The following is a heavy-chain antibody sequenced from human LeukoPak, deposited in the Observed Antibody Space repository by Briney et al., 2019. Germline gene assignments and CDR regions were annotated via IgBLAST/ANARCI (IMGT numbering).Heavy chain of an antibody. D-gene: IGHD2-2*01. J-gene: IGHJ1*01. Sequence: SETLSLXCAVSGYSISSGYYWGWIQQPPGKGLAWIGSIYHSGSTYYNPSLKSRVTISVDTSKNQFSLKLSSVTVADTAVYYCASPPHSDIVVVPAAIGEYFQHWGQGTLVTVSS. CDR2: IYHSGST. CDR1: GYSISSGYY. V-gene: IGHV4-38-2*01. CDR3: ASPPHSDIVVVPAAIGEYFQH.